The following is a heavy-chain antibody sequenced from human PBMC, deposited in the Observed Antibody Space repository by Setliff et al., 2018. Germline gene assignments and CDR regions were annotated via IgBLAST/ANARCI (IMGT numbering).Heavy chain of an antibody. J-gene: IGHJ4*02. D-gene: IGHD3-10*01. V-gene: IGHV4-4*09. CDR2: IFTSGST. CDR1: GGSVSTFY. Sequence: PSETLSLTCRVSGGSVSTFYWTWIRQPPGKGLEWIGYIFTSGSTQYNPSLKSRATISRDTSKNQFSLKLTSVTAADTAVYFCARSLGSGSYYNSRPFYSDYWGQGTPVTVSS. CDR3: ARSLGSGSYYNSRPFYSDY.